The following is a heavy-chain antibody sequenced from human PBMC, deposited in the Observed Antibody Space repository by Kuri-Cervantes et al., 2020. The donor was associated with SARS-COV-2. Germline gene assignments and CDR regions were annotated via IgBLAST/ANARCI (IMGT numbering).Heavy chain of an antibody. D-gene: IGHD2-2*01. CDR1: GYSFTSYW. V-gene: IGHV5-51*01. CDR2: IYPGDSDT. Sequence: KVSCKGSGYSFTSYWIGWVRQMPGKGLEWMGIIYPGDSDTRYSPSFQGQVTISADKSISTAYLQWSSLKASDTAMYYCARGGSLVVPAANHWFDPWGQGTLVTVSS. CDR3: ARGGSLVVPAANHWFDP. J-gene: IGHJ5*02.